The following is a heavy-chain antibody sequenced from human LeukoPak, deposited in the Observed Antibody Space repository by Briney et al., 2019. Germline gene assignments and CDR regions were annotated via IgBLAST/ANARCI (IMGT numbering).Heavy chain of an antibody. CDR2: IYSSGDT. V-gene: IGHV4-4*07. Sequence: PSETLSLTCTVSGGSISNYYWSWVRQPAGKGLEWIGRIYSSGDTNYNLSLTSRVTISVDKSQNQLSLKLISVTPADTAVYYCVRERVGYDTSGRGPRFVCWGQGALVTVSP. CDR3: VRERVGYDTSGRGPRFVC. J-gene: IGHJ4*02. CDR1: GGSISNYY. D-gene: IGHD3-22*01.